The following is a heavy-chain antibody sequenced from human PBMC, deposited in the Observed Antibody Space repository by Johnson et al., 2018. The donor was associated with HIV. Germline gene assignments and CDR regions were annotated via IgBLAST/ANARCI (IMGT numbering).Heavy chain of an antibody. D-gene: IGHD6-19*01. J-gene: IGHJ3*02. CDR1: GFTFTSFA. CDR2: IAFDVSNE. V-gene: IGHV3-30*04. Sequence: QVQLVESGGGVVQPGTSLRPSCAAPGFTFTSFAMPWVRQAPGKGREGVAVIAFDVSNEFYADSVKGRFPITRDNSRNALYQKMSSLKTEDTVVYYGTGVSRSGWYFAAFDIWGHGTMVTVSS. CDR3: TGVSRSGWYFAAFDI.